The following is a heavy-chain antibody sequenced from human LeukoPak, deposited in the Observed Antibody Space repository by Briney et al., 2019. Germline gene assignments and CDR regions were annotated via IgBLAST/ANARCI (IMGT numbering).Heavy chain of an antibody. CDR2: ISTSSSYT. V-gene: IGHV3-11*05. Sequence: SGGSLRLSCAASGFTFSNYYMSWIRQAPGKGLEWVSYISTSSSYTNYADSVKGRFTISRDNSKNTLYLQMNSLRAEDTAVYYCAKAIQYSSGLWGQGTLVTVSS. CDR3: AKAIQYSSGL. D-gene: IGHD6-19*01. CDR1: GFTFSNYY. J-gene: IGHJ4*02.